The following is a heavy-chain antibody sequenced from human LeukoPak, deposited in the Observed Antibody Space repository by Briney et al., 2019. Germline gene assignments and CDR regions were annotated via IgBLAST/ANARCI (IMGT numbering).Heavy chain of an antibody. CDR3: ASTYCSGGSCYSWDY. CDR2: IGAYNGNT. CDR1: GYTFTSYG. J-gene: IGHJ4*02. Sequence: GASVKVSCKASGYTFTSYGISWVRQAPGQGLEWMGWIGAYNGNTNYAQKLQGRVTMTTDTSTSTAYMELRSLRSDDTAVYYCASTYCSGGSCYSWDYWGQGTLVTVSS. D-gene: IGHD2-15*01. V-gene: IGHV1-18*01.